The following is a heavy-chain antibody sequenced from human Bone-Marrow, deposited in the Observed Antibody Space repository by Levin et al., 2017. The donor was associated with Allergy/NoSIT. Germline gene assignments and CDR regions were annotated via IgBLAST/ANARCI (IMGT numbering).Heavy chain of an antibody. J-gene: IGHJ4*02. CDR2: IYWDDDK. D-gene: IGHD2-15*01. CDR1: GFSLSTSRVG. Sequence: ESGPTLVKPTQTLTLTCTFSGFSLSTSRVGVGWIRQPPGKALEWLALIYWDDDKRYSPSLKSRLTITKDTSKNQVVLTMTNMDPVDTATYYCGHRFGYCSGGSCWYYFGYWGQGALVTVS. V-gene: IGHV2-5*02. CDR3: GHRFGYCSGGSCWYYFGY.